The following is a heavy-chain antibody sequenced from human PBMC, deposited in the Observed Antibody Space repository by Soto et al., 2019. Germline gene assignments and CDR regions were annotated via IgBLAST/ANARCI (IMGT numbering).Heavy chain of an antibody. Sequence: QVQLVQSGAEVKKPGASVKVSCKSSGYTFTMSGISWVRQAPGQGLEWMGWISGYNGNTNYEQKCQDRVTMTTDTSTKTAYMELRSLRSDDTAVYYCAREGPRPYYYYGMDVWGQGTTVTVSS. CDR1: GYTFTMSG. V-gene: IGHV1-18*01. CDR2: ISGYNGNT. CDR3: AREGPRPYYYYGMDV. J-gene: IGHJ6*02.